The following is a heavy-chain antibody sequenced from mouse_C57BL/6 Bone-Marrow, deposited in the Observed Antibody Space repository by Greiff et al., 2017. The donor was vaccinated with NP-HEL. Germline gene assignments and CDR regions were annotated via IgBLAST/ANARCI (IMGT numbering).Heavy chain of an antibody. CDR2: INPDSSTI. CDR1: GIDFSRYW. V-gene: IGHV4-1*01. D-gene: IGHD2-2*01. CDR3: ARSMVTTTDWYFDV. J-gene: IGHJ1*03. Sequence: EVKLVESGGGLVQPGGSLKLSCAASGIDFSRYWMSWVRRAPGKGLEWIGEINPDSSTINYAPSLKDKFIISRDNAKNTLYLQMSKVRSEDTALYYCARSMVTTTDWYFDVWGTGTTVTVSS.